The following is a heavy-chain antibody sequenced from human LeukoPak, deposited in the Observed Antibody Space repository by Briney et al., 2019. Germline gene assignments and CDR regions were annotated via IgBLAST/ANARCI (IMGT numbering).Heavy chain of an antibody. Sequence: GASVKVSCKASGYTFSSYDINWVRQATGQGLEWMGWMNPKSGNTGYAKKFQGRVTMTRDTSISTAYMELSSLRSEDTAVYYCTRNVYNIGAFDMWGQGTKVTVSS. J-gene: IGHJ3*02. CDR3: TRNVYNIGAFDM. CDR2: MNPKSGNT. D-gene: IGHD5-24*01. V-gene: IGHV1-8*01. CDR1: GYTFSSYD.